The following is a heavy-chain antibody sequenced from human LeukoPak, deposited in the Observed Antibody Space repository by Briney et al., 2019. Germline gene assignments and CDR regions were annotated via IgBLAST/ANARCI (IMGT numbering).Heavy chain of an antibody. CDR2: INPSGGST. Sequence: ASVKVSCKASGYTFTSYYMHWVRQAPGQGLEWMGIINPSGGSTSYAQKFQGRVTMTRDTSISTAYMELSRLRSDDTAVYYCARLRRIQLWADYYYYYMDVWGKGTTVTISS. V-gene: IGHV1-46*01. D-gene: IGHD5-18*01. CDR3: ARLRRIQLWADYYYYYMDV. CDR1: GYTFTSYY. J-gene: IGHJ6*03.